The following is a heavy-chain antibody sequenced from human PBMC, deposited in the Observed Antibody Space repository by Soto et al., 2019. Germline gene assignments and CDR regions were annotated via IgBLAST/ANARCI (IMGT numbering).Heavy chain of an antibody. CDR1: GGSFSGYY. CDR2: INHSGST. V-gene: IGHV4-34*01. CDR3: AIHRGAAPGTPIVDYYYGMDV. Sequence: SETLSLTCAVYGGSFSGYYWSWIRQPPGKGLEWIGEINHSGSTNYNPSLKSRVTISVDTSKNQFSLKLSSVTAADTAVYYCAIHRGAAPGTPIVDYYYGMDVWGQGTTVTVSS. D-gene: IGHD6-13*01. J-gene: IGHJ6*02.